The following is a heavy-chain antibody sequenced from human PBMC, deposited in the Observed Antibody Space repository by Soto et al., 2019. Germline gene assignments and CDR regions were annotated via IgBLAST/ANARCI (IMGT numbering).Heavy chain of an antibody. V-gene: IGHV4-30-4*01. CDR1: GGSISSGDYY. J-gene: IGHJ4*02. D-gene: IGHD3-9*01. CDR3: ARGRTYYDILTGPYYFDY. Sequence: PSETLSLTCTVSGGSISSGDYYWSWIRQPPGKGLEWIGYIYYSGSTYYNPSLKGRVTISVDTSKNQFSLKLSSVTAADTAVYYCARGRTYYDILTGPYYFDYWGQGTLVTVSS. CDR2: IYYSGST.